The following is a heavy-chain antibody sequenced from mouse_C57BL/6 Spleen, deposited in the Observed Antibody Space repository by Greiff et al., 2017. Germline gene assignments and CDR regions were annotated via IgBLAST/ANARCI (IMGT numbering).Heavy chain of an antibody. V-gene: IGHV1-55*01. D-gene: IGHD1-1*01. J-gene: IGHJ2*01. CDR1: GYTFTSYW. CDR3: ASLDYYGSSYDY. CDR2: IYPGSGST. Sequence: QVQLQQPGAELVKPGASVKMSCKASGYTFTSYWITWVKQRPGQGLEWIGDIYPGSGSTNYNEKFKSKATLTVDTSSSTSYMQLSSLPSEDSAVYYFASLDYYGSSYDYWGQGTTLTVSS.